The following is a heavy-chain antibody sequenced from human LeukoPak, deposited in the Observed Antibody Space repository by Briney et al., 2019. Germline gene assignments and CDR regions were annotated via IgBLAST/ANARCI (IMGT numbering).Heavy chain of an antibody. CDR3: ARATVGHWYFDY. J-gene: IGHJ4*02. CDR2: IYTSGST. D-gene: IGHD4-23*01. Sequence: SETLSLTSTVSGGSISIYYWSWIRQPARKGLEWIGRIYTSGSTNYNPSLKSRVTMSVDTSKNQFSLKLSSVTAADTAVYYCARATVGHWYFDYWGQGTLVTVSS. V-gene: IGHV4-4*07. CDR1: GGSISIYY.